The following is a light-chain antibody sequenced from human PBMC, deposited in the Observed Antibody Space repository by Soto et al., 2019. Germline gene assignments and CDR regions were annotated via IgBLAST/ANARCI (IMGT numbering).Light chain of an antibody. J-gene: IGLJ3*02. CDR1: SGSIALNY. CDR2: EDK. V-gene: IGLV6-57*04. CDR3: QSYDNSHRWV. Sequence: NFMLTQPHSVSESPGKTVTISCTRSSGSIALNYVQWYQQRPGSAPTTVIYEDKQRPSGVPDRFSGSIDSSSNSASLTISGLKTEDEADYYCQSYDNSHRWVFGGGTKLTVL.